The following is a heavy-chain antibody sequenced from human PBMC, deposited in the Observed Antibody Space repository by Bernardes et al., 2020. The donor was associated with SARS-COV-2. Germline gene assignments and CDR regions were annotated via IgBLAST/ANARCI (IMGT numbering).Heavy chain of an antibody. CDR3: AGGRLLLRSPARLAFDI. CDR1: GGSFSGYY. V-gene: IGHV4-34*01. Sequence: SETLSLTCAVYGGSFSGYYWSWIRQPPGKGLEWIGEINHSGSTNYNPSLKSRVTISVDTSKNQFSLKLSSVTAADTAVYYCAGGRLLLRSPARLAFDIWGKGTMVTVSS. J-gene: IGHJ3*02. D-gene: IGHD3-16*01. CDR2: INHSGST.